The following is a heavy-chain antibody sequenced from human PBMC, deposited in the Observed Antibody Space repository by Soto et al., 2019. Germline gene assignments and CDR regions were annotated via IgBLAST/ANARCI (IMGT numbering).Heavy chain of an antibody. CDR3: ARALVGASIVGGSYSGLDV. D-gene: IGHD1-26*01. CDR1: GVTFSSYA. V-gene: IGHV1-69*01. CDR2: IIPIFGTA. J-gene: IGHJ6*02. Sequence: QVQLVQSGAEVKKPGSSVKVSCTASGVTFSSYAISWVRQAPGQGLEWMGGIIPIFGTATYAQKFQGRVTITADESTSTAYMELSSLRSEDTAVDYCARALVGASIVGGSYSGLDVWGQGTTVTVSS.